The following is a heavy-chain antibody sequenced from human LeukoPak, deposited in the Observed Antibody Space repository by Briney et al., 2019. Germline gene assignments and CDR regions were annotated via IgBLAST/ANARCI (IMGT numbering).Heavy chain of an antibody. CDR3: ARENSSGLQDY. Sequence: PSETLSLTCAVYGGSFSGYYWSWIRQPPGKGLEWIGEINHSGSTNYNPSLKSRVTISVDTSKNQFSLKLSSVTAADTAVYYCARENSSGLQDYWGQGTLVTVSS. CDR2: INHSGST. CDR1: GGSFSGYY. D-gene: IGHD6-19*01. J-gene: IGHJ4*02. V-gene: IGHV4-34*01.